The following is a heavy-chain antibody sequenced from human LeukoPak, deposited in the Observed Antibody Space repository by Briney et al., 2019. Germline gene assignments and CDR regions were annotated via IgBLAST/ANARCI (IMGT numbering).Heavy chain of an antibody. CDR1: GGSISNSSYY. J-gene: IGHJ6*02. V-gene: IGHV4-39*07. CDR3: ASPPPVPSYYSYGMDV. Sequence: PSETLSLTCTVSGGSISNSSYYWGWIRQPPGKGLEWIGSIYYSGSTYYNPSLKSRVTISVDTSKNQFSLKLNSVTAADTAVYYCASPPPVPSYYSYGMDVWGQGTTVTVSS. D-gene: IGHD4-11*01. CDR2: IYYSGST.